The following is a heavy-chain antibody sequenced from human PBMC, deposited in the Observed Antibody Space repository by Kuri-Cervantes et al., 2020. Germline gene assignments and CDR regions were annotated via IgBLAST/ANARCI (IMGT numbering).Heavy chain of an antibody. CDR3: AREEELDDSFDI. V-gene: IGHV3-23*01. Sequence: GEPLKISCAASGFTFSHYAISWVRQAPGKGLEWVSAISDSGGSTYYADSVKGRFTISRDNSKNTLYLQMNSLGAEDTAVYYCAREEELDDSFDIWGQGTMVTVSS. CDR2: ISDSGGST. CDR1: GFTFSHYA. D-gene: IGHD1-1*01. J-gene: IGHJ3*02.